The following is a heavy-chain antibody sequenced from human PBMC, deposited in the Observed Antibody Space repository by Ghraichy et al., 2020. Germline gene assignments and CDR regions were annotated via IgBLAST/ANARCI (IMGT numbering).Heavy chain of an antibody. D-gene: IGHD6-13*01. CDR3: ARPLYSSSWPNEPFDY. Sequence: ASVKVSCKASGYTFTSYAMHWVRQAPGQRLEWMGWINAGNGNTKYSQKFQGRVTITRDTSASTAYMELSSLRSEDTAVYYCARPLYSSSWPNEPFDYWGQGTLVTVSS. CDR2: INAGNGNT. V-gene: IGHV1-3*01. J-gene: IGHJ4*02. CDR1: GYTFTSYA.